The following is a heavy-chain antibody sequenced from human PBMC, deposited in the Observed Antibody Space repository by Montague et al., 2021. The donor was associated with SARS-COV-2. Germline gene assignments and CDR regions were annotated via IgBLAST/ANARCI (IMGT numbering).Heavy chain of an antibody. CDR2: TYYRSEWYS. Sequence: CAISGDSVSTNSGTWNWVRLSPSRGLEWLGRTYYRSEWYSDYSVSMKSRISINPDTSKNQFSLQLNSVTPEDTAVYYCARAERGSCGDGNCYQYFFNYWGQGTLVAGST. V-gene: IGHV6-1*01. D-gene: IGHD2-15*01. CDR3: ARAERGSCGDGNCYQYFFNY. CDR1: GDSVSTNSGT. J-gene: IGHJ4*02.